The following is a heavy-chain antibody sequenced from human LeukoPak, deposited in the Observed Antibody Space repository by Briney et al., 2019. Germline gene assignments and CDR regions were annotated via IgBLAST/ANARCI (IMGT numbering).Heavy chain of an antibody. CDR1: GGSISSYY. J-gene: IGHJ4*02. CDR2: IYYSGST. CDR3: ARPVLRYFDWLEGYFDY. V-gene: IGHV4-39*01. D-gene: IGHD3-9*01. Sequence: SETLSLTCTVSGGSISSYYWGWIRQPPGKGLEWIGSIYYSGSTYYNPSLKSRVTISVDTSKNQFSLKLSSVTAADTTVYYCARPVLRYFDWLEGYFDYWGQGTLVTVSS.